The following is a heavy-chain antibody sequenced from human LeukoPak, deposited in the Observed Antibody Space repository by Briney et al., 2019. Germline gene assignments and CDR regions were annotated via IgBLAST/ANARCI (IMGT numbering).Heavy chain of an antibody. V-gene: IGHV4-39*01. Sequence: SETLSLTCTVSGGSISSSSYYWGWIRQPPGKGLEWIGSIYYSGSTYYNPSLKSRVTISVDTSKNQFSLKLSSVPAADTAVYYCATQFYTITIFGVVTLYYFDYWGQGTLVTVSS. CDR2: IYYSGST. J-gene: IGHJ4*02. CDR3: ATQFYTITIFGVVTLYYFDY. CDR1: GGSISSSSYY. D-gene: IGHD3-3*01.